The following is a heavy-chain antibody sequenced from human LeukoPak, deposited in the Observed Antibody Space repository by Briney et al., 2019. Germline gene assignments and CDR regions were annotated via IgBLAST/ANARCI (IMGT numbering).Heavy chain of an antibody. CDR2: ISDSSSYT. Sequence: GGSLRLSCAASTFIFSSYNMNWVRQAPGKGREWVSYISDSSSYTYYADSVKGRFTISRDNAKNSLYLQMNSLRDEDTAVYYCARGVWAPFDYWGQGTLVTVSS. CDR3: ARGVWAPFDY. D-gene: IGHD7-27*01. V-gene: IGHV3-21*06. CDR1: TFIFSSYN. J-gene: IGHJ4*02.